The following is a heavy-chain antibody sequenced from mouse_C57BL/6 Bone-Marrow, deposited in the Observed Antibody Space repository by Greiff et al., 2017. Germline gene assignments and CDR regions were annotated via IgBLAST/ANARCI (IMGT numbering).Heavy chain of an antibody. D-gene: IGHD4-1*01. CDR3: ARGGVLGQDFDY. Sequence: EVQLQQSGPGLVKPSQSLSLTCSVTGYSITSGYYWNWIRQFPGNKLEWMGYISYDGSNNYNPSLQNRISITRDTSKNQFFLKLNSVTTEATATYYCARGGVLGQDFDYWGQGTTLTVSS. J-gene: IGHJ2*01. CDR2: ISYDGSN. CDR1: GYSITSGYY. V-gene: IGHV3-6*01.